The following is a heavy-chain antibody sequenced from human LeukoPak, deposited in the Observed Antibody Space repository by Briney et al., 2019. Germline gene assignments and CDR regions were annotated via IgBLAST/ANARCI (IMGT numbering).Heavy chain of an antibody. CDR3: ARGYGDSTYYYYGMDV. V-gene: IGHV4-39*01. J-gene: IGHJ6*02. CDR2: IYYSGST. CDR1: GGSISSSSYY. Sequence: PSETLSLTCTVSGGSISSSSYYWGWIRQPPGKGLDWIGSIYYSGSTYYNPSLKSRVTISVDTSKNQFSLKLSSVTAADTAVYYCARGYGDSTYYYYGMDVWGQGTTVTVSS. D-gene: IGHD4-17*01.